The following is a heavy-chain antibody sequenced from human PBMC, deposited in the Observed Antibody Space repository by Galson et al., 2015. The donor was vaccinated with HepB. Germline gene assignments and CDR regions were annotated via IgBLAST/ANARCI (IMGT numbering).Heavy chain of an antibody. J-gene: IGHJ4*02. CDR3: AREGSYPSGAGGTN. Sequence: LSLTCTVSGGSINSGDYYWSWIRQPPGKGLEWIGCIYYSGSTYYNPSLQSRLAISVATSKNQFSLKLTSVTAADTAVYYCAREGSYPSGAGGTNWGQGTRVTVSS. CDR1: GGSINSGDYY. CDR2: IYYSGST. D-gene: IGHD3-16*01. V-gene: IGHV4-30-4*01.